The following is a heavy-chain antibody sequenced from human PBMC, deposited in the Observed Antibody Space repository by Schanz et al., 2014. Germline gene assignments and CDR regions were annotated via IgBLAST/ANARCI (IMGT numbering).Heavy chain of an antibody. Sequence: QVQLIQSGAEVKKPGASVKVSCTASGYTFTSYDINWVRQAPGQGLEWLGWMNPNSGNPGFAQKFRGRVTMTRNTSMSTAYIELHILTSEDTAVYYCARGRTLDYWGQGTLVTVSS. CDR2: MNPNSGNP. CDR3: ARGRTLDY. J-gene: IGHJ4*02. CDR1: GYTFTSYD. V-gene: IGHV1-8*01.